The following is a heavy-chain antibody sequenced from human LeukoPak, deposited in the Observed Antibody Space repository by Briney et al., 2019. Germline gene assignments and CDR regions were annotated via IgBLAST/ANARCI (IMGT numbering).Heavy chain of an antibody. D-gene: IGHD4-17*01. V-gene: IGHV4-39*07. CDR3: ARFRDNGDYFDY. CDR2: IYYGGST. Sequence: SETLSLTCTVSGGSISGSSSYWGWIRQPPGKGLEWIGSIYYGGSTYYNPSLKSRVTISVDTSKNQFSLNMSSVTAADTAVYYCARFRDNGDYFDYWGQGTLVTVSS. J-gene: IGHJ4*02. CDR1: GGSISGSSSY.